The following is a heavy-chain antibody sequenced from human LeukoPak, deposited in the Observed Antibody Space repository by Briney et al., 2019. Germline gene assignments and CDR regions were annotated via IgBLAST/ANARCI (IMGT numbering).Heavy chain of an antibody. CDR2: INPNSGGT. Sequence: GASVKVSCKASGYTFTGYYMHWVRQAPGQGLEWMGWINPNSGGTNYAQKFQGRVTMTRDTSISTVYMELSSLRSEDTAVYYCARIRDGYNDAYDIWGQGTMVTVPS. D-gene: IGHD5-24*01. CDR3: ARIRDGYNDAYDI. J-gene: IGHJ3*02. CDR1: GYTFTGYY. V-gene: IGHV1-2*02.